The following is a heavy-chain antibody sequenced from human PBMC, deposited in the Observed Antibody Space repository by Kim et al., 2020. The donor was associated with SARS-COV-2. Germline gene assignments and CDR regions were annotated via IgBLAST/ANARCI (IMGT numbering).Heavy chain of an antibody. CDR3: TSYGTTVTTHPYYFDY. Sequence: GGSLRLSCTASGFTFGDYAMSWVRQAPGKGLEWVGFIRSKAYGGTTEYAASVKGRFTISRDDSKSIAYLQMNSLKTEDTAVYYCTSYGTTVTTHPYYFDYWGQGTLVTVSS. CDR2: IRSKAYGGTT. CDR1: GFTFGDYA. D-gene: IGHD4-17*01. V-gene: IGHV3-49*04. J-gene: IGHJ4*02.